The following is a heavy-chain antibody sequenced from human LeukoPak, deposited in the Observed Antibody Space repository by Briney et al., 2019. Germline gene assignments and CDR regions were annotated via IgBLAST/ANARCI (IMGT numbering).Heavy chain of an antibody. CDR2: INPSGGST. J-gene: IGHJ4*02. V-gene: IGHV1-46*01. D-gene: IGHD3-9*01. CDR3: ARVLGSGRYDILTGYYPFDY. Sequence: ASVKVSCKASGYTFTSYYMHWVRQAPGQGLEWMGIINPSGGSTSYAQKFQGRVTMTRDTSTSTVYMELSGLRSEDTAVYYCARVLGSGRYDILTGYYPFDYWGQGTLVTVSS. CDR1: GYTFTSYY.